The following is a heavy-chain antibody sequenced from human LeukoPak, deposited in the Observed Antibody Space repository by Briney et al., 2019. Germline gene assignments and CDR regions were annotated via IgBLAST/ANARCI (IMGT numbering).Heavy chain of an antibody. Sequence: PGGSLRLSCAASGNYWMHWVRQAPGKGLVWVSHINGDGSWTTYAGSVKGRFTISKDNAKNTVYLQMNSLRAEDAAVYSCAVVWVPEFWSGYYLGPAGMDVWGQGTTVTVSS. V-gene: IGHV3-74*01. J-gene: IGHJ6*02. CDR2: INGDGSWT. CDR3: AVVWVPEFWSGYYLGPAGMDV. CDR1: GNYW. D-gene: IGHD3-3*01.